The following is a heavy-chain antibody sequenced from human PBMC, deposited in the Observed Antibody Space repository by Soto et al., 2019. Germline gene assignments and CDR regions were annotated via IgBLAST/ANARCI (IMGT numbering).Heavy chain of an antibody. J-gene: IGHJ4*02. CDR2: FDPEDGET. CDR3: ATDSRDVWSGYWGPAY. Sequence: GASVKVSCKVSGYTLTELSMHWVRQAPGKGLEWMGGFDPEDGETIYAQKFQGRVTMTEDTSTDTAYMELSSLRSEDTAVYYCATDSRDVWSGYWGPAYWGQGTLVSVSS. CDR1: GYTLTELS. D-gene: IGHD3-3*01. V-gene: IGHV1-24*01.